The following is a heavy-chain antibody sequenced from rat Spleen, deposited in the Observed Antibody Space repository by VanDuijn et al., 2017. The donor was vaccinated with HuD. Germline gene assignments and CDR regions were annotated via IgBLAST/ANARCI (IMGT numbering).Heavy chain of an antibody. D-gene: IGHD1-11*01. CDR3: VRWRDYGGPDY. CDR1: GFTFSDYN. J-gene: IGHJ2*01. CDR2: TIYDGNIT. Sequence: EVQLVESGGGLVQPGRSLKLSCAASGFTFSDYNMAWVRQAPRKGLEWVATTIYDGNITCCRDSVRGRFTISRDNAKSTLYLQMDSLTSEDTATYYCVRWRDYGGPDYWGQGVMVTVSS. V-gene: IGHV5-7*01.